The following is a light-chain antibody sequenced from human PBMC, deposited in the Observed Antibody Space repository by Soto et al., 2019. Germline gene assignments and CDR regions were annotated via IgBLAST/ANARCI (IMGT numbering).Light chain of an antibody. J-gene: IGKJ4*01. Sequence: EIVLTQSPATLSLSPGERATLSCRASQRVSNYLGWYQQKSGQAPRLLISDVSKRATGIPARFSGSGSGTEFTLTISSLEPEDFAVYYCQHRVNWPTFGGGTKVEIK. V-gene: IGKV3-11*01. CDR1: QRVSNY. CDR2: DVS. CDR3: QHRVNWPT.